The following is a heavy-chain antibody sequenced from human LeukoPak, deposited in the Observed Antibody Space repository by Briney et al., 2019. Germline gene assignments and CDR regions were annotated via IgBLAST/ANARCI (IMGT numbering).Heavy chain of an antibody. D-gene: IGHD3-16*01. Sequence: ASVKVSCKASGYTFTSYDINWVRQATGQGLEWMGWMNPNSGNTGYAQKFQGRVTMTRNTSISTAYMELSSLRSEDTAVYYCARGLRGTGQNYYYYMDVWGKGTTVTVSS. CDR2: MNPNSGNT. CDR1: GYTFTSYD. V-gene: IGHV1-8*01. J-gene: IGHJ6*03. CDR3: ARGLRGTGQNYYYYMDV.